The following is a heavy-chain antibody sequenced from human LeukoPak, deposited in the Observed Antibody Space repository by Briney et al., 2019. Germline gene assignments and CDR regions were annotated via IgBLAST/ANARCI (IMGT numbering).Heavy chain of an antibody. CDR2: IYSGGST. V-gene: IGHV3-53*01. J-gene: IGHJ4*02. CDR1: GFTVSSNY. CDR3: ASEYDFWSGYYG. D-gene: IGHD3-3*01. Sequence: GGSLRLSCAASGFTVSSNYMSWVRQAPGKGLEWVSVIYSGGSTYYADSVKGRFTISRDNSKNTLYLQMNSLRAEDTAVYYCASEYDFWSGYYGWGQGTLVTVSS.